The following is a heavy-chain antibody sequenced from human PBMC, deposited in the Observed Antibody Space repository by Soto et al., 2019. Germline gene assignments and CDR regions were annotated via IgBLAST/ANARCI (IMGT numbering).Heavy chain of an antibody. CDR2: ISYDGSNK. J-gene: IGHJ6*02. Sequence: GGSLRLSCAASGFTFSTYAMQWVRQAPGKGLEWVTVISYDGSNKNYADSVKGRFSISRDNSKNTLYLYMNSQRAEDTAVYYSAKYAAVVVMNYFHSLMDVWGQGTTVTVSS. CDR1: GFTFSTYA. V-gene: IGHV3-30-3*02. D-gene: IGHD3-22*01. CDR3: AKYAAVVVMNYFHSLMDV.